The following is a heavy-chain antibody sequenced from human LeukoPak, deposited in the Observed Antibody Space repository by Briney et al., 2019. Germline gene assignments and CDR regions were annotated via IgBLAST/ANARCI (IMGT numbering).Heavy chain of an antibody. Sequence: SETLSLTCAVYGGSLDIYYWMFVRQPPGKGLQWIGEITYRRSADYNPSLKNRVTISIDASQRQISLKLTSVTAADTAVYYCAGYGGDWNFDYWGQGGQGTLVTVSS. V-gene: IGHV4-34*01. CDR1: GGSLDIYY. J-gene: IGHJ4*02. CDR3: AGYGGDWNFDYWGQ. CDR2: ITYRRSA. D-gene: IGHD2-21*01.